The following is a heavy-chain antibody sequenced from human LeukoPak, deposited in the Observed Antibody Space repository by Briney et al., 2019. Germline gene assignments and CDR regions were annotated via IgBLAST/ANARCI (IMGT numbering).Heavy chain of an antibody. J-gene: IGHJ4*02. V-gene: IGHV4-34*01. CDR1: GGSFSGYY. Sequence: SETLSLTCAVYGGSFSGYYWSWIRQPPGKGLEWIGEINHSGSTNYNPSLKSRVTISVDTSKNQFSLKLSSVTAADTAVYYCARVKYSSGWYGYWGQGTLATVSS. CDR3: ARVKYSSGWYGY. CDR2: INHSGST. D-gene: IGHD6-19*01.